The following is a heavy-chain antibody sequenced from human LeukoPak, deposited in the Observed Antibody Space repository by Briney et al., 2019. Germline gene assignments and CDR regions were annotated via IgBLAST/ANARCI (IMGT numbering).Heavy chain of an antibody. V-gene: IGHV1-24*01. D-gene: IGHD5-18*01. CDR2: FDPEDGGT. J-gene: IGHJ4*02. CDR1: GYTLTELS. CDR3: ATGEPTAMVDEYYFDY. Sequence: ASVKVSCKVSGYTLTELSMHWVRQAPGKGLEWMGGFDPEDGGTIYAQKFQGRVTMTEDTSTDTAYMELSSLRSEDTAVYYCATGEPTAMVDEYYFDYWGQGTLVTVSS.